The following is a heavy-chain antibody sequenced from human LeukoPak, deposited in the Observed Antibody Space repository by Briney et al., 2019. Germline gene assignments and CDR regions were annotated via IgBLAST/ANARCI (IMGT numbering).Heavy chain of an antibody. D-gene: IGHD4-17*01. CDR2: INPSGGST. Sequence: ASVTVSCKASGYTFTRNYMHWVRQAPGQGLEWMGIINPSGGSTTYAQKFQGRVIMTRDTSTSTVYMELSSLRSEDTAVYYCARDNGDHAFDIWGQRTMVTVAS. CDR3: ARDNGDHAFDI. V-gene: IGHV1-46*01. J-gene: IGHJ3*02. CDR1: GYTFTRNY.